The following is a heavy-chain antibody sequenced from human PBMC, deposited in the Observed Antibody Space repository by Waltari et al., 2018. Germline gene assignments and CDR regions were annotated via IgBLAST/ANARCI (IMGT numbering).Heavy chain of an antibody. CDR3: ARVGTGWDYYGMDV. CDR1: GGSISSYY. D-gene: IGHD3-9*01. J-gene: IGHJ6*02. V-gene: IGHV4-59*01. CDR2: IYYSGST. Sequence: QVQLQESGPGLVKPSETLSLTCTVSGGSISSYYWSWIRQPPGKGLEWIGYIYYSGSTNYNPSLKSRVTISVDTSKNQFSLKLSSVTAADTAVYYCARVGTGWDYYGMDVWGQGTTVTVSS.